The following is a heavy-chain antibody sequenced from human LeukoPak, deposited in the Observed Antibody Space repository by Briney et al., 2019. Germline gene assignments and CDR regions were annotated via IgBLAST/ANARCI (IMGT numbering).Heavy chain of an antibody. Sequence: PSETLSLTCTVSGGSISSYYWSWIRQPPGKGLEWIGYVYYSGSTYYNPSLKSRVTMSVDTSKNQFSLRLSSVTAADTAVYYCARAGGLEMSTIYPHYYYYYMDVWGKGTMVTVSS. D-gene: IGHD5-24*01. CDR3: ARAGGLEMSTIYPHYYYYYMDV. CDR1: GGSISSYY. V-gene: IGHV4-59*01. CDR2: VYYSGST. J-gene: IGHJ6*03.